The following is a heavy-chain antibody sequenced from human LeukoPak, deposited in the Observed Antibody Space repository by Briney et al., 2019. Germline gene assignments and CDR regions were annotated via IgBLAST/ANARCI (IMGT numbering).Heavy chain of an antibody. J-gene: IGHJ4*02. CDR1: GFTFSSYA. Sequence: GGSLRLSCAASGFTFSSYAMSWVRQAPGKGLEWVSAISGTGGTTYYADSLKGRFTISRDNSKNTLYLQMNSLRPEDTAIYYCAKDRERWLPTPTGDNWGQGTLVTVSS. V-gene: IGHV3-23*01. D-gene: IGHD5-24*01. CDR3: AKDRERWLPTPTGDN. CDR2: ISGTGGTT.